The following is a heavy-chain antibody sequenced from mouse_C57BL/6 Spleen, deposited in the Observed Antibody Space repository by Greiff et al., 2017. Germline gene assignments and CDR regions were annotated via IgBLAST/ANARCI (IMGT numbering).Heavy chain of an antibody. J-gene: IGHJ1*03. CDR2: IDPETGGT. CDR3: TSVGYSTNPSYWYFDV. V-gene: IGHV1-15*01. Sequence: QVQLKESGAELVRPGASVTLSCKASGYTFTDYEMHWVKQTPVHGLEWIGAIDPETGGTAYNQKFKGKAILTADKSSSTAYMELRSLTSEDSAVYYCTSVGYSTNPSYWYFDVWGTGTTVTVSS. D-gene: IGHD2-3*01. CDR1: GYTFTDYE.